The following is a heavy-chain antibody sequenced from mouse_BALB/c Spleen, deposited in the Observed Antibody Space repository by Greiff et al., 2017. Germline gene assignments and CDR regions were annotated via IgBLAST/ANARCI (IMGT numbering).Heavy chain of an antibody. J-gene: IGHJ2*01. CDR2: INPYNDGT. CDR3: TRRSLYYYGSSPDY. D-gene: IGHD1-1*01. CDR1: GYTFTSYV. Sequence: EVKLVESGPELVKPGASVKMSCKASGYTFTSYVMHWVKQKPGQGLEWIGYINPYNDGTKYNEKFKGKATLTSDKSSSTAYMELSSLTSEDSAVYYCTRRSLYYYGSSPDYWGQGTTLTVSS. V-gene: IGHV1-14*01.